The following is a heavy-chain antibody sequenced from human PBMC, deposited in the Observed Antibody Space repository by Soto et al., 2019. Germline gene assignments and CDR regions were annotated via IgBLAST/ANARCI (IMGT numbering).Heavy chain of an antibody. J-gene: IGHJ4*02. V-gene: IGHV1-18*01. D-gene: IGHD2-21*02. CDR1: GYTFTSYG. Sequence: QVQLVQSGAEVKKPGASVKVSCKASGYTFTSYGISWVRQAPGQGLEWMGWISAYNGNTNYAQKLQGRVTMTTDTSQKKAYMEVRRLRFGDPAVYFCARRSKVVTYGHWGQGTLVTVSS. CDR2: ISAYNGNT. CDR3: ARRSKVVTYGH.